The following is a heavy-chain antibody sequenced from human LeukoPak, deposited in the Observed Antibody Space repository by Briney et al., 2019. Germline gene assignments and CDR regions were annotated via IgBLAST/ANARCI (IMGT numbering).Heavy chain of an antibody. CDR1: GYSITSGYY. J-gene: IGHJ3*02. CDR2: IYHTGST. Sequence: SETLSLTCTVSGYSITSGYYWGWIRPPPGKGLEWIGSIYHTGSTYYNPSLKSRVTISIDTSKNQFSPKLSSVTAADTAVYYCAKSITGTTRAFDIWGQGTMVTVSS. D-gene: IGHD1-20*01. V-gene: IGHV4-38-2*02. CDR3: AKSITGTTRAFDI.